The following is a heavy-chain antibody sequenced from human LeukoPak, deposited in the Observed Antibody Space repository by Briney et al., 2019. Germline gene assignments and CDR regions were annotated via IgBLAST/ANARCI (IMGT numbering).Heavy chain of an antibody. J-gene: IGHJ6*03. CDR3: AKDITEYYGYYYYYYMDV. Sequence: GGSLRLSCAASGFTFSTYGMHWVRQAPGKGLEWVAFIRYDGSNKYYADSVKGRFTISRDNSKNTLYLQMNSLRAEDTAVYYRAKDITEYYGYYYYYYMDVWGKGTTVTISS. D-gene: IGHD1-14*01. V-gene: IGHV3-30*02. CDR1: GFTFSTYG. CDR2: IRYDGSNK.